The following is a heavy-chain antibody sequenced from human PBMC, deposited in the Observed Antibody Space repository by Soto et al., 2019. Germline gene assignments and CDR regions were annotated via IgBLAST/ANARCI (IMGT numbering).Heavy chain of an antibody. J-gene: IGHJ6*02. D-gene: IGHD2-15*01. CDR3: ARNPCGGSGGSCYSGGYYYYYNGMDV. Sequence: QVQLQESGPGLVKPSETLSLTCTVSGGSISSYYWSWIRQPPGKGLEWIGYIYYSGSTNYNPSLKXRVTISVDTSKXPXSXXLSSVTAADTAVYYCARNPCGGSGGSCYSGGYYYYYNGMDVWGQGTTVTVSS. CDR2: IYYSGST. CDR1: GGSISSYY. V-gene: IGHV4-59*01.